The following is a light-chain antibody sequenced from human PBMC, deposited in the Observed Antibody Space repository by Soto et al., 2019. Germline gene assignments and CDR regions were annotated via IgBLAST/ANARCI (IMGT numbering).Light chain of an antibody. Sequence: IQMTQSPSSLSASVGDRFTITFLASQGIRNDLGWYQQKPGKAPKLLIYKASSLESGVPSRFSGSGSGTDFTLTINSLQPEDFATYSCQQSYNSPQTFGQGTKVDI. CDR1: QGIRND. CDR2: KAS. CDR3: QQSYNSPQT. V-gene: IGKV1-6*01. J-gene: IGKJ1*01.